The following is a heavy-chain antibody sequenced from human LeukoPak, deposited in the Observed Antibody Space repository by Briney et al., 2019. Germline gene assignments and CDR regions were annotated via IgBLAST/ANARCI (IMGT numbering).Heavy chain of an antibody. V-gene: IGHV1-18*01. J-gene: IGHJ6*02. CDR2: ISAYNGNT. CDR1: GYTFTIYG. CDR3: ARDGGIEVGATKHYGMDV. Sequence: ASVTVSCKASGYTFTIYGISWVRQAPGQGLEWMGWISAYNGNTNYAQKLQGRVTMTTDTSTSTAYMELRSLRSDDTAVYYCARDGGIEVGATKHYGMDVWGQGTTVTVSS. D-gene: IGHD1-26*01.